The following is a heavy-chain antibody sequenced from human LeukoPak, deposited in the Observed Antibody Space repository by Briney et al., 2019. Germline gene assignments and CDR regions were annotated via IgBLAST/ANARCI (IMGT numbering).Heavy chain of an antibody. CDR1: GGTFSSYA. J-gene: IGHJ4*02. CDR3: ARGFASMVRGVINRTPSDY. V-gene: IGHV1-69*06. Sequence: GASVKVSCKASGGTFSSYAISWVRQAPGQGLEWMGGIIPIFGTANYAQKFQGRVTITADKSTSTAYMELSSLRSEDTAVYYCARGFASMVRGVINRTPSDYWGQGTLVTVSS. D-gene: IGHD3-10*01. CDR2: IIPIFGTA.